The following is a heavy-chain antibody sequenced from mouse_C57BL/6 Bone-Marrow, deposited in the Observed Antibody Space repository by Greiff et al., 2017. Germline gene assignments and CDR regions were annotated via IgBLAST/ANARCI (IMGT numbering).Heavy chain of an antibody. V-gene: IGHV1-69*01. CDR2: IDPSDSYT. D-gene: IGHD1-1*01. CDR3: ARDGSSLDWFAY. J-gene: IGHJ3*01. CDR1: GYTFTSYW. Sequence: VKLQESGAELVMPGASVKLSCKASGYTFTSYWMHWVKQRPGQGLEWIGEIDPSDSYTNYNQKFKGKSTLTVDKSSSTAYMQLSSLTSEDSAVYYCARDGSSLDWFAYWGQGTLVTVSA.